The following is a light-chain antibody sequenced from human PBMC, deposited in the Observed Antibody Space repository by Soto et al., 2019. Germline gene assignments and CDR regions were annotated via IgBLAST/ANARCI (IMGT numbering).Light chain of an antibody. CDR3: QQYNDWPT. J-gene: IGKJ1*01. CDR2: GVF. V-gene: IGKV3-15*01. CDR1: RTVAGN. Sequence: EIVMTQSPATLSVSPGERVTLSCRASRTVAGNLAWYQQKPAQAPRLLMYGVFTRAAGVPARFSGSRSGTVFNPTISTLQSEDFGIYYCQQYNDWPTFGPGTKVEIK.